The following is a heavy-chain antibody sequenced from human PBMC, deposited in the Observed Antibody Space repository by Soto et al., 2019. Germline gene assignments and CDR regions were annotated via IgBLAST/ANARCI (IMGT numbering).Heavy chain of an antibody. J-gene: IGHJ3*02. CDR2: IYSGGST. CDR1: GFTVSSNY. Sequence: EVQLVESGGGLVQPGGSLRLSCAASGFTVSSNYMSWVRQAPGKGLEWVSVIYSGGSTNYADSMKSRFTISRDNSKNTLYLQMNSLRAEDTAVYYCARLLPDAFDIWGQGTMVTVSS. V-gene: IGHV3-66*04. D-gene: IGHD2-15*01. CDR3: ARLLPDAFDI.